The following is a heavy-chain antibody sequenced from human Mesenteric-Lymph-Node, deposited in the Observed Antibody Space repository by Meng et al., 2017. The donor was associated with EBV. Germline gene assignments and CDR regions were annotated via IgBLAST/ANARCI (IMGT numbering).Heavy chain of an antibody. CDR1: GGSISSSNW. V-gene: IGHV4-4*02. Sequence: VPLQEAGPGLVRPSGTLSLTCSVSGGSISSSNWWTWVRKPPGKGLEWIGEIYHSGSTNYNPSLKSRVTISVDKSKNQFSLKLSSVTAADTAVYYCARGTVAGTHLDYWAQGTLVTVSS. CDR3: ARGTVAGTHLDY. J-gene: IGHJ4*02. D-gene: IGHD6-19*01. CDR2: IYHSGST.